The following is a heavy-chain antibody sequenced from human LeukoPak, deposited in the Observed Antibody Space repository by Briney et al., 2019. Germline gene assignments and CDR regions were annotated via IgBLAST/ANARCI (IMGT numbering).Heavy chain of an antibody. Sequence: SQTLSLTCAISGDSVSSYNVAWHWIRQSPSRGLEWLGSTYYRSTLFGDYAVSVRGPKTIQPDTSKNQFSLQLNSVTPEDTAVYYCARAIRVGWFDPWGQGTLVTVS. CDR3: ARAIRVGWFDP. CDR1: GDSVSSYNVA. CDR2: TYYRSTLFG. V-gene: IGHV6-1*01. J-gene: IGHJ5*02. D-gene: IGHD1-26*01.